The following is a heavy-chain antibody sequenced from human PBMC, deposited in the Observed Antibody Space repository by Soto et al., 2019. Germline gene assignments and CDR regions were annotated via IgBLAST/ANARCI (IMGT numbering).Heavy chain of an antibody. V-gene: IGHV3-7*01. CDR1: GFTFSSYW. J-gene: IGHJ4*02. CDR2: IKQDGSEK. D-gene: IGHD5-18*01. Sequence: GGSLRLSCAASGFTFSSYWMSWVRQAPGKGLEWVANIKQDGSEKYYVDSVKGRFTISRDNAKNSLYLQMNSLRAEDTAVYYCARPSGGYSYGPPDYWGQGTLATVSS. CDR3: ARPSGGYSYGPPDY.